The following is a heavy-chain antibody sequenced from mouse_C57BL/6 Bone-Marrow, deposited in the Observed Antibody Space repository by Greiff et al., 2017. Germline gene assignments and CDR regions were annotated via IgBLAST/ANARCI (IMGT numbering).Heavy chain of an antibody. V-gene: IGHV1-55*01. CDR2: IYPTSGRT. Sequence: VQLQQPGAELVKPGASVKMSCKASGYTFTSYWITWVKQRPGQGLEWIGDIYPTSGRTNYNEKFKSKAILSVDTSSNTAYMQLSSLTSEDSAVFYGARSGPLGRSFDYWGQGTTLTVSS. CDR1: GYTFTSYW. CDR3: ARSGPLGRSFDY. D-gene: IGHD4-1*01. J-gene: IGHJ2*01.